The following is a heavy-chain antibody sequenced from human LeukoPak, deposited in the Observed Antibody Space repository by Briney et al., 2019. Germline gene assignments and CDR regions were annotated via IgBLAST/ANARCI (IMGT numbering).Heavy chain of an antibody. V-gene: IGHV1-46*01. CDR3: ARGRGVHDSHTYDYFDY. J-gene: IGHJ4*02. D-gene: IGHD3-22*01. CDR2: INPAGGST. CDR1: GYTFTGYY. Sequence: VASVKVSCKASGYTFTGYYIHWVRQAPGQGLEWMGIINPAGGSTTYAQKFQGSRLTLTRDTSTSTVYMELSSLRSEDTAVYYCARGRGVHDSHTYDYFDYWGQGSLVTVSS.